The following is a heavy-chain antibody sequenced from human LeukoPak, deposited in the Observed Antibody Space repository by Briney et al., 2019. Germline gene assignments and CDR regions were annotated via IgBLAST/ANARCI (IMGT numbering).Heavy chain of an antibody. V-gene: IGHV3-48*04. D-gene: IGHD3-22*01. J-gene: IGHJ4*02. CDR1: GFTFSSYA. Sequence: GGSLRLSCAASGFTFSSYAMSWVRQAPGKGLEWVSYISSSGSTIYYADSVKGRFTISRDNAKNSLYLQMNSLRAEDTAVYYCAREGLLREYYDSTFDYWGQGTLVTVSS. CDR2: ISSSGSTI. CDR3: AREGLLREYYDSTFDY.